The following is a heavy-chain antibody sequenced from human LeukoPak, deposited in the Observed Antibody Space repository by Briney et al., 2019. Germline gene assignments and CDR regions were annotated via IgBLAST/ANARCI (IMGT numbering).Heavy chain of an antibody. V-gene: IGHV3-43*02. CDR2: ISGDGGST. CDR1: GFTFDDYA. CDR3: AKDSQPIKWEGVFDY. J-gene: IGHJ4*02. D-gene: IGHD1-14*01. Sequence: HPGGSLRLSCAASGFTFDDYAMHWVRQAPGKGLEWVSLISGDGGSTYYADSVKGRFTISRDNSKNSLYLQMNSLRTEDTALYYCAKDSQPIKWEGVFDYWGQGTLVTVSS.